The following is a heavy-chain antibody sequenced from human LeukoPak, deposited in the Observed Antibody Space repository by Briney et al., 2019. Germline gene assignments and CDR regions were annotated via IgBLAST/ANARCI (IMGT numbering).Heavy chain of an antibody. CDR3: ANPYCSSTSCYGDYYYYGMDV. CDR1: GFTFSSYT. CDR2: ISGSGGST. D-gene: IGHD2-2*01. V-gene: IGHV3-23*01. J-gene: IGHJ6*02. Sequence: GGSLRLSCAASGFTFSSYTMSWVRQAPGKGLEWVSAISGSGGSTYYADSVKGRFTISRDNSKNTLYLQMNSLRAEDTAVYYCANPYCSSTSCYGDYYYYGMDVWGQGTTVTVSS.